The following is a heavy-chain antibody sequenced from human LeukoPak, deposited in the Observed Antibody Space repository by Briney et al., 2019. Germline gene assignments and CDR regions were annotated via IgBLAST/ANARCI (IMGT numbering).Heavy chain of an antibody. D-gene: IGHD5-18*01. CDR3: AKDRTYSYGLYFDY. CDR1: GFTFSSYA. J-gene: IGHJ4*02. CDR2: ISGNGGST. Sequence: GGSLRLSCAASGFTFSSYAMSWVRQAPGKGLEWVSAISGNGGSTYYADSVKGRFTISRDNSKNTLYLQMNSLRADDTAVYYCAKDRTYSYGLYFDYWGQGTLVTVSS. V-gene: IGHV3-23*01.